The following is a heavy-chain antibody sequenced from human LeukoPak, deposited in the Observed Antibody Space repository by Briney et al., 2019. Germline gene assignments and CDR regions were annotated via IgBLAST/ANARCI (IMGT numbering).Heavy chain of an antibody. CDR1: GFSFSTYS. D-gene: IGHD2-8*01. Sequence: PGGSLRLSCAAAGFSFSTYSMNWVRQTPGKGLEWVSSISRTSSYIYYADSVKGRFTLSRDNGKNSLYLQMNSLRAEDMAVYYCARGGMGANSQEYFYYGMDVWGQGTTVTVSS. V-gene: IGHV3-21*01. CDR3: ARGGMGANSQEYFYYGMDV. J-gene: IGHJ6*02. CDR2: ISRTSSYI.